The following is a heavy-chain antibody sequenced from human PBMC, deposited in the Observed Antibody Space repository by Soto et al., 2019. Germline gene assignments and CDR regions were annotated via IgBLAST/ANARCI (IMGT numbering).Heavy chain of an antibody. Sequence: PSETLSLTCAVYGGSFSGYYWSWIRQPPGKGLEWIGEINHSGSTYYNPSLRSRVTISVDTSKNQFSLKLSSVTAADTAVYYCARGNCSGGSCYANWFDPWGQGTLVTVSS. J-gene: IGHJ5*02. CDR1: GGSFSGYY. D-gene: IGHD2-15*01. V-gene: IGHV4-34*09. CDR3: ARGNCSGGSCYANWFDP. CDR2: INHSGST.